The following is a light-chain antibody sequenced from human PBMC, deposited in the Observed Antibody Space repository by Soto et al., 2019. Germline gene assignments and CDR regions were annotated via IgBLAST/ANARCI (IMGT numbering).Light chain of an antibody. CDR1: SSDVGYYNV. Sequence: QSALTQPASVSGSPGQSIAISCTGTSSDVGYYNVVSWYQQHPGKAPKLMIYEASKRPSGVSNRFSGSKSGNTASLTISGLHAEDEADYYCCSYADSSTYVFGTGTKLTVL. CDR3: CSYADSSTYV. CDR2: EAS. V-gene: IGLV2-23*01. J-gene: IGLJ1*01.